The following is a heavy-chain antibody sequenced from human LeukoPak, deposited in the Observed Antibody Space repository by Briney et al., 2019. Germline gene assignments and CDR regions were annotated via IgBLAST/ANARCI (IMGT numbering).Heavy chain of an antibody. CDR1: GGSISSCY. J-gene: IGHJ4*02. Sequence: SETLPLTCTVSGGSISSCYWSWIRQPPGKGLEWIGYIYYSGSTNYNPSLKSRVTISVDTSKNQFSLKLSSVTAADTAVYYCARDRYGYGGNPHWFDYWGQGTLVTVST. V-gene: IGHV4-59*01. CDR3: ARDRYGYGGNPHWFDY. CDR2: IYYSGST. D-gene: IGHD4-23*01.